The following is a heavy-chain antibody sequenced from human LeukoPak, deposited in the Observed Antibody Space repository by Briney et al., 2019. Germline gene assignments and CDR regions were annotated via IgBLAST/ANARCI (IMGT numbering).Heavy chain of an antibody. CDR2: ICRDGRT. D-gene: IGHD4-17*01. V-gene: IGHV3-66*01. CDR1: GLTVSVNF. Sequence: GGSLRLSCVASGLTVSVNFMSWVRQAPVKGLEWVSLICRDGRTYYADSVKGRFTISRDNSKNTLSLQMNSLRLEDTAVYYCLGGTTVALPWGQGTLVTVSS. CDR3: LGGTTVALP. J-gene: IGHJ5*02.